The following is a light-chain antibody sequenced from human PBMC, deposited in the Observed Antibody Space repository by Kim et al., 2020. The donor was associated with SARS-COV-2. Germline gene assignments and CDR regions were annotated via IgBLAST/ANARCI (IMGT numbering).Light chain of an antibody. J-gene: IGKJ1*01. V-gene: IGKV3-20*01. CDR3: QQYRSSLWA. CDR2: AAS. CDR1: QSISSTY. Sequence: EIVLTQSPGTLSLSPGERATLSRRASQSISSTYLAWYQQKPGQAPRLLIYAASSRATGIPDRFTGSGSGTDFTLTISRLEPEDFAMYYCQQYRSSLWAFGQGTKVDIK.